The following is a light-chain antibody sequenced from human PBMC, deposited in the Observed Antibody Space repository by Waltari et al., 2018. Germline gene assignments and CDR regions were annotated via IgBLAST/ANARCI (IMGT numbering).Light chain of an antibody. CDR3: CSYAGTHRVV. V-gene: IGLV2-23*02. J-gene: IGLJ2*01. CDR1: NNDIGSYNL. CDR2: EVN. Sequence: QSALTQPASVSGSPGQSITISCTATNNDIGSYNLVSWYQQHPGKAPKVIIFEVNKRPSGVSNRFSGSKSGNTASLTVSGLHPEDEADYYCCSYAGTHRVVFGGGTKLTVL.